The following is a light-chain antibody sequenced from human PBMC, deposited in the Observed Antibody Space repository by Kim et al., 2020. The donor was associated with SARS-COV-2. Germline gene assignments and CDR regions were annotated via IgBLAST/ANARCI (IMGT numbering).Light chain of an antibody. CDR3: QQYNNWPGT. Sequence: EIVMTQSPDTLSVSPGESATLSCRASQSISRNLAWYQQKPGQPPRLLIYGASTRATGIPARFSGSGSGTEFTLSISSLQPEDFAVYYCQQYNNWPGTFGQGTKVDIK. CDR1: QSISRN. V-gene: IGKV3-15*01. CDR2: GAS. J-gene: IGKJ1*01.